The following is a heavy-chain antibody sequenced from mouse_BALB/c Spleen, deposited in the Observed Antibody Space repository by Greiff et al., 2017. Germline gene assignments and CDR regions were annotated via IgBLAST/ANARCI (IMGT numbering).Heavy chain of an antibody. V-gene: IGHV2-9*02. J-gene: IGHJ4*01. CDR3: VRVYDGGAMDY. CDR1: GFSLTSYG. Sequence: QVQLKESGPGLVAPSQSLSITCTVSGFSLTSYGVHWVRQPPGKGLEWLGVIWAGGSTNYNSALMSRLSISKDNSKSQVFLKMNSLQTADTAMYYCVRVYDGGAMDYWGQGTSVTVSS. CDR2: IWAGGST. D-gene: IGHD2-12*01.